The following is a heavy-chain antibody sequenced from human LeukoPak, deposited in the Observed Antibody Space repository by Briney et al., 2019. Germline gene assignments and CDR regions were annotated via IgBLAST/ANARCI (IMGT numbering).Heavy chain of an antibody. J-gene: IGHJ4*02. D-gene: IGHD6-19*01. CDR1: GFTFSSYE. V-gene: IGHV3-48*03. CDR3: AGVLSTGWLYFDY. Sequence: GGSPRLSCAASGFTFSSYEVTWVRQAPGKGLEWVSHISSSDSSIYYADSLQGRFTISRDNAKKSLYLQMESLRAEDTAVYYCAGVLSTGWLYFDYWGQGTLVTVSS. CDR2: ISSSDSSI.